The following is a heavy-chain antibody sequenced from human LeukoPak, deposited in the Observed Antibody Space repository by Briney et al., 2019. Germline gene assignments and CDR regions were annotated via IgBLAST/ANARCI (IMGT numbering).Heavy chain of an antibody. CDR3: AGSGSYWLLDY. J-gene: IGHJ4*02. Sequence: PSETLSLTCTVSGGSISSSSYYWGWIRQPPGKGLEWIGSIYYSGSTYYNPSLKSRVTISVDTSKNQFSLKLSSVTAADTAVYYCAGSGSYWLLDYWGQGTLVTVSS. D-gene: IGHD3-10*01. CDR2: IYYSGST. V-gene: IGHV4-39*01. CDR1: GGSISSSSYY.